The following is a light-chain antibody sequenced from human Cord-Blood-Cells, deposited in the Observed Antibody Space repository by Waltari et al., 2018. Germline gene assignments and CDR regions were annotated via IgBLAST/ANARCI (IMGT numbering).Light chain of an antibody. CDR1: SGCVGGYTY. CDR2: DVS. V-gene: IGLV2-14*01. J-gene: IGLJ3*02. Sequence: SVLTLPASLSGSPGQSINIPCTGPSGCVGGYTYVSWSQQHPGKAPKLMIYDVSNRPSGVSNRFSGSKSGNTASLTISGLQAEDEADYYCSSYTSSSTRVFGGGTKLTVL. CDR3: SSYTSSSTRV.